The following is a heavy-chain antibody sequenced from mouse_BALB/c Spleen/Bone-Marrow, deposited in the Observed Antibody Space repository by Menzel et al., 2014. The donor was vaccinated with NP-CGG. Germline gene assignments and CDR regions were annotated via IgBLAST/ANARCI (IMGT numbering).Heavy chain of an antibody. CDR3: ARDEDYAMDY. Sequence: EVQLQQSGGGLVQPGGSRKLSCAASGFTFSSFGMHWVRQAPEKGLEWAAYISSGSSTIYYADTVKGRFTISRDNPKNTLFLQMTSLRSEDTAMYYCARDEDYAMDYWGQGTSVTVSS. CDR1: GFTFSSFG. CDR2: ISSGSSTI. V-gene: IGHV5-17*02. J-gene: IGHJ4*01.